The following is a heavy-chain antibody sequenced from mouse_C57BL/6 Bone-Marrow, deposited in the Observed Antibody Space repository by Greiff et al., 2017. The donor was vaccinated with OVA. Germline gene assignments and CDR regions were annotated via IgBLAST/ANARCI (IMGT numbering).Heavy chain of an antibody. Sequence: QVQLQQPGAELVKPGASVKMSCKASGYTFTSYWITWVKQRPGQGLEWIGDLYPGSGSTNYNEKFKSKATLTVDTSSSKAYMQLSSLTSEDSAVYYCARTIPFNYYGSSYWGQGTTLTVSS. V-gene: IGHV1-55*01. CDR1: GYTFTSYW. J-gene: IGHJ2*01. CDR3: ARTIPFNYYGSSY. D-gene: IGHD1-1*01. CDR2: LYPGSGST.